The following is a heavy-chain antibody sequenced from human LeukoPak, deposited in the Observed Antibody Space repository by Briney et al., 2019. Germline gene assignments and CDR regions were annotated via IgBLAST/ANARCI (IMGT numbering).Heavy chain of an antibody. CDR3: ARASHDYGDYSHFDY. CDR2: IYPSGNT. J-gene: IGHJ4*02. D-gene: IGHD4-17*01. CDR1: GGSFSSYF. V-gene: IGHV4-4*07. Sequence: SETLSLTCSVSGGSFSSYFWSWVRQPAGKGLEWIGRIYPSGNTNYNPSLQSRVTISVDKSKNQFSLKLSSVTAADTAVYYCARASHDYGDYSHFDYWGQGTLVTVSS.